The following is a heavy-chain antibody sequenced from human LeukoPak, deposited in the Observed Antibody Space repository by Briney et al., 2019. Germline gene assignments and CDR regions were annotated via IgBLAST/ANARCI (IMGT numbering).Heavy chain of an antibody. D-gene: IGHD5-12*01. J-gene: IGHJ4*02. Sequence: GRSRRPACAAAGSTFTNNWTHWVRQVPGKVLVWVSRINKDGSDTRYADSVKGRFTISRDNAKSTLDLQMNSLRAEDTAVYYCARGYRGPDFWGQGTLVTVSS. CDR2: INKDGSDT. CDR3: ARGYRGPDF. CDR1: GSTFTNNW. V-gene: IGHV3-74*01.